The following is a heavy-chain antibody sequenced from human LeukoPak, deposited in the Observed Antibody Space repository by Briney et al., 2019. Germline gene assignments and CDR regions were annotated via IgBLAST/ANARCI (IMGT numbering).Heavy chain of an antibody. CDR1: GGSISSGSYY. D-gene: IGHD2-2*01. V-gene: IGHV4-61*02. CDR2: IYTSGST. Sequence: SETLSLTCTVSGGSISSGSYYWRWIRQPAGTGLEWIGRIYTSGSTNYNPSLKSRVTISVDTSKNQFSLKLSSVTAADTAVYYCARVGFVVVPAAKGGYYYYYYMDVWGKGTTVTISS. CDR3: ARVGFVVVPAAKGGYYYYYYMDV. J-gene: IGHJ6*03.